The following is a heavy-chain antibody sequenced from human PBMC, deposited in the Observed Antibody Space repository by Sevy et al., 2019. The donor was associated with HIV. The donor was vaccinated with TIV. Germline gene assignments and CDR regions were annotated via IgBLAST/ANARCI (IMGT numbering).Heavy chain of an antibody. CDR1: GGSFSADY. Sequence: SETLSLTCTVYGGSFSADYWTWIRQPPGKGLEGIGEINHSGSTNYNPSLKTGVTISLDTSKNQFSLRLTSVTAADTAVFYCARGYDAGPLIYWGHGTLVTVSS. CDR2: INHSGST. D-gene: IGHD3-22*01. J-gene: IGHJ4*01. CDR3: ARGYDAGPLIY. V-gene: IGHV4-34*01.